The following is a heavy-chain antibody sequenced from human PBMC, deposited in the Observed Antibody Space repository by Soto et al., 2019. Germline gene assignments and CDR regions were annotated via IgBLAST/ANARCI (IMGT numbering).Heavy chain of an antibody. Sequence: QLQLQESGPGLVKPSATLSLTCTVSGGSISSSSYYWGWIRQPPGKGLEWIGSIYYSGSTYYNPSLKSRVTISVDTSKNQFSLKLSSVTAADTAVYSCARPSGSYLYYFDYWGQGTLVTVSS. D-gene: IGHD1-26*01. CDR2: IYYSGST. CDR1: GGSISSSSYY. CDR3: ARPSGSYLYYFDY. V-gene: IGHV4-39*01. J-gene: IGHJ4*02.